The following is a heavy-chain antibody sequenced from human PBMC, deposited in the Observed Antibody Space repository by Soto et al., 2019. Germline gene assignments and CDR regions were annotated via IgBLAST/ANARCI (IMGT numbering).Heavy chain of an antibody. CDR1: GFSISNAW. D-gene: IGHD3-3*01. Sequence: EVQLVESGGGLVKPGGSLRLSCAASGFSISNAWMHWVRQAPGKGLEWVGRVKSKADGGTADYAAPVKGRFTISRDDSKNTQYLQMHSLKMEDTAVYYCNTYPDFWGGHTPLWGQGTLVTVSS. V-gene: IGHV3-15*07. J-gene: IGHJ4*02. CDR3: NTYPDFWGGHTPL. CDR2: VKSKADGGTA.